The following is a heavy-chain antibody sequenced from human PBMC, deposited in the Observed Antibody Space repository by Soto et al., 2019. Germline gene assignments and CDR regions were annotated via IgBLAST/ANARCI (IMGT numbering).Heavy chain of an antibody. CDR2: ISSSSSTI. D-gene: IGHD3-10*01. J-gene: IGHJ5*02. CDR1: GFTFSSYS. CDR3: ARDIVDRFGAYGWFDP. Sequence: GSLRLSCAASGFTFSSYSMNWVRQAPGKGLEWVSYISSSSSTIYYADSVKGRFTISRDNAKNSLYLQMNSLRDEDTAVYYCARDIVDRFGAYGWFDPWGQGTLVTVSS. V-gene: IGHV3-48*02.